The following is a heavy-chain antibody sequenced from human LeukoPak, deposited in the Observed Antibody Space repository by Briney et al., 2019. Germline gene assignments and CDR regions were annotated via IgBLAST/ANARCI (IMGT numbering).Heavy chain of an antibody. J-gene: IGHJ6*02. Sequence: PGGSLRLSCAASGFTFSSYSMNWVRQAPGKGLEWVSSISSSSSYIYYADSVKGRFTISRDNAKNSLYLQMNSPRAEDTAVYYCARKVPPRGYYYGMDVWGQGTTVTVSS. V-gene: IGHV3-21*01. CDR1: GFTFSSYS. CDR3: ARKVPPRGYYYGMDV. D-gene: IGHD1-1*01. CDR2: ISSSSSYI.